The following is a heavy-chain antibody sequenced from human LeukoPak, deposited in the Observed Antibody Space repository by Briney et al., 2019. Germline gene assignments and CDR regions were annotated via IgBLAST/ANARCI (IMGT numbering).Heavy chain of an antibody. CDR1: GYTFTNYG. V-gene: IGHV1-18*01. CDR3: ARDPYPTQWELLVEYFQH. D-gene: IGHD1-26*01. J-gene: IGHJ1*01. CDR2: ISAYNGNT. Sequence: ASVKVSCKASGYTFTNYGISWVRQAPGQGLEWMGWISAYNGNTNYVQKLQGRVTMTTDTSTSTAYMELRSLRSDDTAVYYCARDPYPTQWELLVEYFQHWGQGTLVTVS.